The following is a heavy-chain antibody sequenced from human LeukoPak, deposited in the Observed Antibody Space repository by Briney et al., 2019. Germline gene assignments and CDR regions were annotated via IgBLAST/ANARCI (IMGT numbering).Heavy chain of an antibody. Sequence: PGGSLRLSCAASGFTFSSYGMHWGRQAPGKGLERVAVIWYDGSNKYYADSVKGRFTISRDNSKNTLYLQMNSLRAEDTAVYYCARAPTSYYYFDYWGQGTLVTVSS. V-gene: IGHV3-33*01. CDR3: ARAPTSYYYFDY. CDR2: IWYDGSNK. CDR1: GFTFSSYG. J-gene: IGHJ4*02. D-gene: IGHD1-26*01.